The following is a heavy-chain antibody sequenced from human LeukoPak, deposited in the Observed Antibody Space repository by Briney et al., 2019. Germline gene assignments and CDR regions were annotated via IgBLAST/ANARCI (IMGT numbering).Heavy chain of an antibody. V-gene: IGHV3-21*01. J-gene: IGHJ4*02. CDR1: GFTFSNYD. D-gene: IGHD5-12*01. Sequence: GGSLRLSCAASGFTFSNYDMNWVRQAPGKGLEWVSSISGSGSYIYYADSVKGRFTISRDNAKNSLFLEMNSLRAEDTAVYYCARDEVATISDYWGQGALVTVSS. CDR3: ARDEVATISDY. CDR2: ISGSGSYI.